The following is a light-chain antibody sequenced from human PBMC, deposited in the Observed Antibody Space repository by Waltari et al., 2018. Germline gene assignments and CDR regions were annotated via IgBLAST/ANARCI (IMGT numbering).Light chain of an antibody. CDR3: GTWDDSLNGPL. J-gene: IGLJ2*01. CDR2: SNN. V-gene: IGLV1-44*01. CDR1: SSNLGNNN. Sequence: QSLLPPAPSASGTPGQTVTISCSGSSSNLGNNNVNWYQQLPGTAPKPLIYSNNQRPSGVPARFSGSKSGTSASLAISGLQSEDEADYYCGTWDDSLNGPLFGGGTKVTVL.